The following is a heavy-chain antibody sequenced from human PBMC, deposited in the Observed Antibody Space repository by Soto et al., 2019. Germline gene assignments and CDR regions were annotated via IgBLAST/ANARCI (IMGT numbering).Heavy chain of an antibody. J-gene: IGHJ5*02. CDR1: GGSISSSSYY. Sequence: QLQLQESGPGLVKPSETLSLTCTVSGGSISSSSYYWGWIRQPPGKGLEWIGSIYYSGSTYYNPSLKSRVTISVDTSKNQFSLKLSSVTAADTAVYYCARRANYGVSPRNWFDPWGQGTLVTVSS. D-gene: IGHD4-17*01. V-gene: IGHV4-39*01. CDR2: IYYSGST. CDR3: ARRANYGVSPRNWFDP.